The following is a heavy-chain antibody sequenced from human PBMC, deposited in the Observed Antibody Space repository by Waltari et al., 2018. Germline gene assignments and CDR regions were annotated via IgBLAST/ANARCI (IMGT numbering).Heavy chain of an antibody. Sequence: QVQLVQSGAEVKKPGASVKVPCKASGYTFTGYYIHWVRQAPGQGLEWMGWISPNSGDTNYAQKFQGRVTMTRDTSTTTAYMELSRLTSDDTAVFYCARGDFRLSYYYMDVWGKGTTVTVSS. CDR3: ARGDFRLSYYYMDV. CDR1: GYTFTGYY. V-gene: IGHV1-2*02. CDR2: ISPNSGDT. D-gene: IGHD3-3*01. J-gene: IGHJ6*03.